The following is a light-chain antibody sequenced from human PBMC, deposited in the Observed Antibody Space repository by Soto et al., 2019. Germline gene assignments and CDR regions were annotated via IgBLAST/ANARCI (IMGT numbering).Light chain of an antibody. Sequence: IQLTQSPSSLSASVGDRVTITCRASQAISGYLTWYQQKPGKAPKLLIYAAATLQSDVPSRFGGSGSGTEFHLTISSLQPEDFATYYCQQVKGYPLTFGGGTKVEIK. CDR2: AAA. CDR1: QAISGY. CDR3: QQVKGYPLT. J-gene: IGKJ4*01. V-gene: IGKV1-9*01.